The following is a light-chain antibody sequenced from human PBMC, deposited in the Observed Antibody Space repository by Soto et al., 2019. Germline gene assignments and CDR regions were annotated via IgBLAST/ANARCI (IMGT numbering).Light chain of an antibody. CDR3: SSYTSSITHV. CDR1: SSDVGGYNY. V-gene: IGLV2-14*01. J-gene: IGLJ3*02. CDR2: DVS. Sequence: QSVLTQPASVSGSPGQSITISCTGTSSDVGGYNYVSWYQQHPGKAPKLMIYDVSNRPSGVSNRFSGSKSGNTASLTISGLQAEDEADYYCSSYTSSITHVFGGGTKLTVL.